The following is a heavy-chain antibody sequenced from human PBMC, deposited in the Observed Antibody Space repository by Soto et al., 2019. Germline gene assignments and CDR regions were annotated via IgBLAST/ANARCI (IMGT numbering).Heavy chain of an antibody. J-gene: IGHJ6*02. V-gene: IGHV4-38-2*01. CDR1: GYSISSGYY. Sequence: SETLSLTCAVSGYSISSGYYWGWIRQPPGKGLEWIGSIYHSGSTYYNPSLKSRVTISVDTSKNQFSLKLRSVTAAATAVYYCARGVLEVTIFGVVSYYYGMDVWGQGTTVTVSS. D-gene: IGHD3-3*01. CDR2: IYHSGST. CDR3: ARGVLEVTIFGVVSYYYGMDV.